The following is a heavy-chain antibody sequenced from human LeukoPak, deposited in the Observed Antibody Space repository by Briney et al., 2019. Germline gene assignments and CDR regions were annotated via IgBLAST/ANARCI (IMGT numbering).Heavy chain of an antibody. Sequence: ASVKVSCKASGYTFTSYGINWVRQAPGLGLEWIGWISGYNGNTDYAQKLLDRVTMTTDTSTSTAYMEMRSLRSDDTAVYYCARDLYDILTGYYNRVNYFDYWGQGTLVTVSS. D-gene: IGHD3-9*01. CDR3: ARDLYDILTGYYNRVNYFDY. J-gene: IGHJ4*02. CDR2: ISGYNGNT. CDR1: GYTFTSYG. V-gene: IGHV1-18*01.